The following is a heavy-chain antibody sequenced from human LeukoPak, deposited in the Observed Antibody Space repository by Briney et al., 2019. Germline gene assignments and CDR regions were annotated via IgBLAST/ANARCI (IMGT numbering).Heavy chain of an antibody. CDR1: GYTFTSYA. D-gene: IGHD3-10*01. J-gene: IGHJ4*02. CDR2: INTNTGNP. V-gene: IGHV7-4-1*02. CDR3: ATRPINMVRGIIHLFDH. Sequence: ASAKVSCKASGYTFTSYAMNWVRQAPGQGLEWMGWINTNTGNPTYAQGFTGRFVFSLDTSVSTAYLQISSLEAEDTAVYFCATRPINMVRGIIHLFDHWGQGTLVTVSS.